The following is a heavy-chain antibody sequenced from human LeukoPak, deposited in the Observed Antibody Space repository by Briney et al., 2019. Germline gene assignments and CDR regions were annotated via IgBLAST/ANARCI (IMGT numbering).Heavy chain of an antibody. CDR1: GFTFSNYA. V-gene: IGHV3-23*01. CDR3: ASHWAQQVVSDY. D-gene: IGHD6-13*01. CDR2: ISASGAAT. J-gene: IGHJ4*02. Sequence: GGSLRLSCSASGFTFSNYAMTWVRQAPGKGLGWVSAISASGAATYYPDSVKGRFTISRDNSKNTVCLQMNSLRAEDMAVYYCASHWAQQVVSDYWGQGTLVTVSS.